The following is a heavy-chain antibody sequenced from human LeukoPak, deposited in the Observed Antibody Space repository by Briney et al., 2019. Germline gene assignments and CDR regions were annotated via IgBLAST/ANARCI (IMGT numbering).Heavy chain of an antibody. CDR3: ARVSLLRFLEWLSD. V-gene: IGHV4-59*08. D-gene: IGHD3-3*01. CDR1: GGSISSYY. J-gene: IGHJ4*02. Sequence: SETLSLTCTVSGGSISSYYWSWIRQPPGKGLEWIGYIYYSGSTNYNPSLKSRVTISVDTSKNQFSLKLSSVTAADTAVYYCARVSLLRFLEWLSDWGQGTLVTVSS. CDR2: IYYSGST.